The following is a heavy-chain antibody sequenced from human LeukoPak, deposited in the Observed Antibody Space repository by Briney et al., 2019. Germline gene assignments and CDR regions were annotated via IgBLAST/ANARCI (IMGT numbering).Heavy chain of an antibody. J-gene: IGHJ6*02. CDR3: ARWVVTTPGGYYYYGMDV. V-gene: IGHV4-30-4*01. CDR2: IYYSGST. Sequence: SQTLSLTCTVSGGSISSGDYYWSWIRQPPGKGLEWIRYIYYSGSTYYNPSLKSRVTISVDTSKNQFSLKLSSVTAADTAVYYCARWVVTTPGGYYYYGMDVWGQGTTVTVSS. D-gene: IGHD2-21*02. CDR1: GGSISSGDYY.